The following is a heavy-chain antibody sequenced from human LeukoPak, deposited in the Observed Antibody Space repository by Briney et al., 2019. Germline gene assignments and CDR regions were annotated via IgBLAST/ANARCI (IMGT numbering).Heavy chain of an antibody. V-gene: IGHV3-23*01. D-gene: IGHD3-22*01. CDR1: GFTFDDYA. J-gene: IGHJ4*02. Sequence: GRSLRLSCAASGFTFDDYAMHLVRQAPGKGLEWVSAISGSGGSTYYADSVKGRFTISRDNSKNTLYLQMNSLRAEDTAVYYCAKDMSYYDSSGYYYGGYFDYWGQGTLVTVSS. CDR2: ISGSGGST. CDR3: AKDMSYYDSSGYYYGGYFDY.